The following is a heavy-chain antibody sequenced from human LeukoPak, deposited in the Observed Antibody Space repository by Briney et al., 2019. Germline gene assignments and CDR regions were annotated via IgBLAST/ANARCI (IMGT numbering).Heavy chain of an antibody. CDR2: ISGSGDST. V-gene: IGHV3-23*01. J-gene: IGHJ6*03. Sequence: GGSLRLSCAASGFTFSSYAMSCVRQAPGKGLEWVSAISGSGDSTYYADSVKGRFTISRDNSKNMLYLQMNGLRAEDTAVYYCAKGAYTCGSTTSCYGYYYYYYMDVWGKGTTVTVSS. CDR3: AKGAYTCGSTTSCYGYYYYYYMDV. D-gene: IGHD2-2*01. CDR1: GFTFSSYA.